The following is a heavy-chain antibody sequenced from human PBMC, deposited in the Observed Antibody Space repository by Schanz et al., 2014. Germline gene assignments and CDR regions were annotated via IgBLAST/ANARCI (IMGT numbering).Heavy chain of an antibody. J-gene: IGHJ4*02. CDR3: DRGVRIDY. CDR2: IYSNGST. D-gene: IGHD3-3*01. V-gene: IGHV3-66*01. Sequence: EVHLVESGGGLVQPGGSLRLSCAASGFTVSTNYMTWVRQAPGKGLEWVSLIYSNGSTYYADSVKGRFIISRDSSKNTVFLQMNSLRADDTAVYYCDRGVRIDYWGQGTLVTVSS. CDR1: GFTVSTNY.